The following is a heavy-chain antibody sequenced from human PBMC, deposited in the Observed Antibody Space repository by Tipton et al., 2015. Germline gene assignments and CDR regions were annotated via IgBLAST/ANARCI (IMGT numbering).Heavy chain of an antibody. Sequence: SLRLSCAASGFSFTNYAMSWVRQAPGKGLEWVSVIYSGGSTYYADSVQGRFTISRDNSKNTLYLQMNSLRVEDTAVYYCARDGRIAAVGPQTFFDFWGQGTLVTVSS. CDR1: GFSFTNYA. J-gene: IGHJ4*02. CDR2: IYSGGST. CDR3: ARDGRIAAVGPQTFFDF. D-gene: IGHD6-13*01. V-gene: IGHV3-23*03.